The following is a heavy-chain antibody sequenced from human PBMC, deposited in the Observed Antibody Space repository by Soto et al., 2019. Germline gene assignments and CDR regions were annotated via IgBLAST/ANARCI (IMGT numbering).Heavy chain of an antibody. CDR3: AREGGEQWLEIYYYGMDV. V-gene: IGHV3-30-3*01. J-gene: IGHJ6*02. D-gene: IGHD6-19*01. CDR1: GFTFSSYA. CDR2: ISYDGSNK. Sequence: QVQLVESGGGVVQPGRSLRLSCAASGFTFSSYAMHWVRQAPGKGLEGVAVISYDGSNKYYADSVKGRFTISRDNSKNTLYLQMNSLRAEDKAVYYCAREGGEQWLEIYYYGMDVWGQGTTVTVSS.